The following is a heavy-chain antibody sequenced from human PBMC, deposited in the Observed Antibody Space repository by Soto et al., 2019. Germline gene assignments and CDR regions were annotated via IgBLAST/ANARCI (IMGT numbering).Heavy chain of an antibody. CDR2: IYYSGST. D-gene: IGHD2-15*01. CDR3: AREIVVVVAATRWFDP. J-gene: IGHJ5*02. Sequence: PSETLSLTCTVSGGSISSYYWSWIRQPPGKGLEWIGYIYYSGSTNYNPSLKSRVTISVDTSKNQFSLKLSSVTAADTAVYYCAREIVVVVAATRWFDPWGQGTLVTVSS. CDR1: GGSISSYY. V-gene: IGHV4-59*01.